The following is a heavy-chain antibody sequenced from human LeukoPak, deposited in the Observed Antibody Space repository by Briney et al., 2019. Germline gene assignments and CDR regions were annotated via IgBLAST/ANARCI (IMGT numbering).Heavy chain of an antibody. CDR3: ARKATTGPTKAAFDI. CDR1: DGSISSYF. CDR2: THYSGGT. J-gene: IGHJ3*02. V-gene: IGHV4-59*12. Sequence: PSETLSLTCTVSDGSISSYFWTWIRQPPGKGLEWIGYTHYSGGTNYNPSLKSRVTISVDTSKNQFSLKLSSVTAVDTAVYYCARKATTGPTKAAFDIWGQGTMVTVSS. D-gene: IGHD4-17*01.